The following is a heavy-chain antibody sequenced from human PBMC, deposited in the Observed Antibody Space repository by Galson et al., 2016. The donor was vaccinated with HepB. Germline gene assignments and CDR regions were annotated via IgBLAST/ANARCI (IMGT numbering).Heavy chain of an antibody. Sequence: SEILSLTCIVSGTSITGYQCSWIRQPPGKGLEWIGYIHYSGSTKYNPSLRSRVTISLETSKSQFSLRLSSVTAADTAVYYCARGWEVNWDQVYYFDFWGQGTLVTVSS. J-gene: IGHJ4*02. CDR1: GTSITGYQ. D-gene: IGHD7-27*01. CDR3: ARGWEVNWDQVYYFDF. CDR2: IHYSGST. V-gene: IGHV4-59*01.